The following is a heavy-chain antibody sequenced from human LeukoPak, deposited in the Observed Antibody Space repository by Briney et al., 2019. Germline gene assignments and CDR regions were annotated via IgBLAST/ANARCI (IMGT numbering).Heavy chain of an antibody. CDR2: IYSGGST. D-gene: IGHD2-15*01. CDR1: GFTVSSNY. CDR3: AAEKGDYSNWFDP. J-gene: IGHJ5*02. Sequence: GGSLRLSCAASGFTVSSNYMSWVRQAPGKGLEWVSVIYSGGSTYYADSVKGRFTISRDNSKNTLCLQMNSLRAEDTAVYYCAAEKGDYSNWFDPWGQGTLVTVSS. V-gene: IGHV3-53*01.